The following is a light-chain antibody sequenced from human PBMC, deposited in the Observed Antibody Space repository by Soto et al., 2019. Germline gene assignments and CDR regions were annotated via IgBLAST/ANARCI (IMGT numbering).Light chain of an antibody. CDR3: SSYASSNFV. J-gene: IGLJ1*01. V-gene: IGLV2-14*01. CDR1: SSDVGGYNF. Sequence: QSALAQPASMSGSPGQSITISCTGTSSDVGGYNFVSWYQQHPGKAPKLMIYEVGNRPSGVSNPFYCSKSGNTASLTISGLQAYDEADYYCSSYASSNFVFGTGTKLTVL. CDR2: EVG.